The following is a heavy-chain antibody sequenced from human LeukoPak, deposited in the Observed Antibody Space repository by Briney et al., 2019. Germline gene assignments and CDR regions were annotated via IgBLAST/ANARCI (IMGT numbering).Heavy chain of an antibody. V-gene: IGHV4-34*01. CDR1: GFTVSSNY. CDR2: INHSGST. D-gene: IGHD3-16*01. J-gene: IGHJ6*02. Sequence: GSLRLSCAASGFTVSSNYMSWIRQPPGKGLEWIGEINHSGSTNYNPSLKSRVTISVDTSKNQFSLKLSSVTAADTAVYYCARGAFGAFIAYYYGMDVWGQGTTVTVSS. CDR3: ARGAFGAFIAYYYGMDV.